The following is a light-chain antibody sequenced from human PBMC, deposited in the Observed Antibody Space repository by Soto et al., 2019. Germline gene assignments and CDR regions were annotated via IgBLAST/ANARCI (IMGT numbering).Light chain of an antibody. V-gene: IGKV1-6*01. CDR2: AAS. CDR3: LQEYNFPWT. J-gene: IGKJ1*01. CDR1: QGIGND. Sequence: AIQMTQSPSSLSASVGDRVTVTRRASQGIGNDLGWYQQKPGEAPKLLLYAASSLQSGVPLRFSGSGSGTDFTLTITSLQPEDSATYYCLQEYNFPWTFGQGTKVEI.